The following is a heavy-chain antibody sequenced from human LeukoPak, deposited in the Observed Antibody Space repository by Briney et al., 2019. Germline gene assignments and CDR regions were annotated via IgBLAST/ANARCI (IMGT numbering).Heavy chain of an antibody. V-gene: IGHV3-7*01. J-gene: IGHJ6*04. Sequence: PGGSLRLSCAGTGFSISNYWMSWVRQAPGKGLEWVANIKQDGSEKNYKDSVKGRFTISRDNAKNSLYLQMNSLRAEDTAVYYCAELGITMIGGVWGKGTTVTISS. D-gene: IGHD3-10*02. CDR1: GFSISNYW. CDR3: AELGITMIGGV. CDR2: IKQDGSEK.